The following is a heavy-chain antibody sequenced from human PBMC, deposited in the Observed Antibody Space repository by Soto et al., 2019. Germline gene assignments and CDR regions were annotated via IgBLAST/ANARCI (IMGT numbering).Heavy chain of an antibody. CDR3: ARAYVFESVVPAETLYYYYYMDV. J-gene: IGHJ6*03. Sequence: SVKVSCKASGGTFSSYAISWVRQAPGQGLEWMGGIIPIFGTANYAQKFQGRVTITADESTSTAYMELSSLRSEDTAVYYCARAYVFESVVPAETLYYYYYMDVWGKGTTVTVSS. D-gene: IGHD2-2*01. CDR1: GGTFSSYA. V-gene: IGHV1-69*13. CDR2: IIPIFGTA.